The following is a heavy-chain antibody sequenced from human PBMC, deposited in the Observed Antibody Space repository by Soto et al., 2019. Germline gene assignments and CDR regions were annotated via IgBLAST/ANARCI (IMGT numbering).Heavy chain of an antibody. D-gene: IGHD3-22*01. J-gene: IGHJ4*02. Sequence: EVQLVESGGGLVQPGGSLRLSCSASGFTFSSYDMHWVRQGTGKGLEWVSAIGTTGDTYYAGSVKGRITISRENAKNSLYLQMNSLRAGDTAIYFCARAIEPTLFDYWGQGTLVTVSS. V-gene: IGHV3-13*04. CDR2: IGTTGDT. CDR3: ARAIEPTLFDY. CDR1: GFTFSSYD.